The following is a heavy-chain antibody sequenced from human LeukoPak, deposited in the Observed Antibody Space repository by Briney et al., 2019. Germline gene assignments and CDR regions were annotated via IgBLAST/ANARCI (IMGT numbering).Heavy chain of an antibody. J-gene: IGHJ4*02. V-gene: IGHV3-21*01. CDR1: GFTFSSYI. Sequence: GGSLRLSCAASGFTFSSYIMNWVRQAPGKGLEWVSSISSSSSYIYYADSVKGRFTISRDNAKNSLYLQMNSLRAEDTAVYYCARARSGRDGYNLFFDYWGQGTLVTVSS. CDR3: ARARSGRDGYNLFFDY. CDR2: ISSSSSYI. D-gene: IGHD5-24*01.